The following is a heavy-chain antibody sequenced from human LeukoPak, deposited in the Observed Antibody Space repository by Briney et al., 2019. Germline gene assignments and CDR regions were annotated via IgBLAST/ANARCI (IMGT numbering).Heavy chain of an antibody. J-gene: IGHJ4*02. Sequence: SETPSLTCAVYGGSFSGYYWSWIRQPPGKGLEWIGEINHSGSTNYNPSLKSRVTISVDTSKNQFSLKLSSVTAADTAVYYCARADTYYDFWSGYWGGYYFDYWGQGTLVTVSS. CDR1: GGSFSGYY. V-gene: IGHV4-34*01. D-gene: IGHD3-3*01. CDR3: ARADTYYDFWSGYWGGYYFDY. CDR2: INHSGST.